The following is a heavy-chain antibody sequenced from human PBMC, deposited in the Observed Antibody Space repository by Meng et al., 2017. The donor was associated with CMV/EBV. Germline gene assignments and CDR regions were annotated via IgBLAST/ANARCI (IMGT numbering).Heavy chain of an antibody. J-gene: IGHJ4*02. Sequence: SETLSLTCAVYGGSFSGYYWSWIRQPPEKGLEWIGEINHSGSTNYNSSLKSRVTISVDTSKNQFSLKLSSVTAADTAVYYCARGRDCSSTSCYRGSIDYWGQGTLVTVSS. D-gene: IGHD2-2*01. CDR1: GGSFSGYY. CDR3: ARGRDCSSTSCYRGSIDY. CDR2: INHSGST. V-gene: IGHV4-34*01.